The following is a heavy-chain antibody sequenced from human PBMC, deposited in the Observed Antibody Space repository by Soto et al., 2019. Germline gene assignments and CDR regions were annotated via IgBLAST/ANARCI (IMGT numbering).Heavy chain of an antibody. CDR3: ARVPGVVVSADDAFDI. D-gene: IGHD2-21*02. CDR2: IYHSGSA. Sequence: QVQLQESGPGLVKPSGTLSLTCAVSGGSVSSSNWWSWVRQSPGKGLEWMGGIYHSGSAHYNPSLTSRATISLDKSKNQFSLRLTSVTAADTAVYYCARVPGVVVSADDAFDIWGPGTRVIVSS. V-gene: IGHV4-4*02. CDR1: GGSVSSSNW. J-gene: IGHJ3*02.